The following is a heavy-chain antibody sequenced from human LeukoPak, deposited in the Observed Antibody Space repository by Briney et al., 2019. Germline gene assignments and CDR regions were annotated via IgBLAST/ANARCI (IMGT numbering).Heavy chain of an antibody. D-gene: IGHD1-26*01. Sequence: ASVKVSCKASLYSLTTYGIRWLRQAPGQGLEWMGWISGYSSKTDYAPKLQDRVTMTTDTYTSKDYMELRSLTSADKGTYDCARVGATYGDPQEYDYWGQGTLVTVSS. CDR1: LYSLTTYG. CDR2: ISGYSSKT. CDR3: ARVGATYGDPQEYDY. J-gene: IGHJ4*02. V-gene: IGHV1-18*01.